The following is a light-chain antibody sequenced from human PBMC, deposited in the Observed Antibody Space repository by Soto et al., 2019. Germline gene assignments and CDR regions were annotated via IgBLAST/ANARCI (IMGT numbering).Light chain of an antibody. CDR2: ATS. J-gene: IGKJ2*01. Sequence: EIVLTQYPGTLSLSPAETASLSCRASQNVDNTYLAWYQQKPRLPPTLLIYATSTRAAGIPDRFSGSGSGTDFTLIIDRLELEDFAVYYCQQYDFSPPLHTFGQGTKLEIK. CDR1: QNVDNTY. V-gene: IGKV3-20*01. CDR3: QQYDFSPPLHT.